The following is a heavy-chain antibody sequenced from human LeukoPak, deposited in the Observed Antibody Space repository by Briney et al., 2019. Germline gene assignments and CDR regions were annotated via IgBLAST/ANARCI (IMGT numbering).Heavy chain of an antibody. Sequence: KASETLSLTCAVYGGSFSGYYWSWIRQPPGKGLEWIGEINHSGSTNYNPSLKSRVTISVDTPKNQFSLTMSSVTAAATAVYYCARGLSITMIVVVHKKRRWFDPWGQGTLVTVSS. CDR2: INHSGST. J-gene: IGHJ5*02. V-gene: IGHV4-34*01. CDR1: GGSFSGYY. CDR3: ARGLSITMIVVVHKKRRWFDP. D-gene: IGHD3-22*01.